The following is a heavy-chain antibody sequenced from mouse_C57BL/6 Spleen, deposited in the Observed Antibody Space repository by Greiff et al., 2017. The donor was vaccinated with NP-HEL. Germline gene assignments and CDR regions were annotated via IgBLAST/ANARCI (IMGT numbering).Heavy chain of an antibody. Sequence: QVQLQQPGAELVKPGASVKMSCKASGYTFTSYWITWVKQRPGQGLEWIGDIYPGSGSTNYNEKFKSKATLTVDTSSSTAYMQLSSLTSEDSAVYYCARWGYYRNYAWFAYWGQGTLVTVSA. CDR2: IYPGSGST. CDR3: ARWGYYRNYAWFAY. CDR1: GYTFTSYW. D-gene: IGHD2-5*01. V-gene: IGHV1-55*01. J-gene: IGHJ3*01.